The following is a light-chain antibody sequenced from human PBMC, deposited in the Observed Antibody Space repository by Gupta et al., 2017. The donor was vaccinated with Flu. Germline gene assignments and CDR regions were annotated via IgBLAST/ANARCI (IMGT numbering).Light chain of an antibody. J-gene: IGKJ1*01. CDR2: KAS. CDR1: QSITKW. Sequence: GDKVTLTCRASQSITKWFAWYQQKPGKAPKLLIYKASTLDYGVPSTFSGSGSGTEFTLTISSLQPDDFATYFCQQYGELPWTFGQGTKVDLK. V-gene: IGKV1-5*03. CDR3: QQYGELPWT.